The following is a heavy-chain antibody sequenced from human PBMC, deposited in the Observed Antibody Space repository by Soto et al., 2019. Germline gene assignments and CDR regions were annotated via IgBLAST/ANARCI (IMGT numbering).Heavy chain of an antibody. Sequence: GGSLRLSCAASGFTFSSYWMSWVRQAPGKGLEWVANIKQDGSEKYYVDSVKGRFTISRDNAKNSLYLQMNSLRAEDTAVYYCASNPPAIVVVPAAMLDYWGQGTLVTVSS. V-gene: IGHV3-7*01. CDR1: GFTFSSYW. CDR2: IKQDGSEK. D-gene: IGHD2-2*01. CDR3: ASNPPAIVVVPAAMLDY. J-gene: IGHJ4*02.